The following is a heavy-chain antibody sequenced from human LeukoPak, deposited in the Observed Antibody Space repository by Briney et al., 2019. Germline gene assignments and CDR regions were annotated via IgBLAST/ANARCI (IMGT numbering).Heavy chain of an antibody. V-gene: IGHV1-18*01. Sequence: ASVKVSCKAAGYPFVSYGISWVRQAPGHGLEGMGWISAHNGNTNYEQKVQGRVTLTTDTSISTAYMEMSRLRSDDTAVYYCARPYYYGSGSKSPDAFDIWGQGTMVTVSS. CDR2: ISAHNGNT. CDR3: ARPYYYGSGSKSPDAFDI. J-gene: IGHJ3*02. D-gene: IGHD3-10*01. CDR1: GYPFVSYG.